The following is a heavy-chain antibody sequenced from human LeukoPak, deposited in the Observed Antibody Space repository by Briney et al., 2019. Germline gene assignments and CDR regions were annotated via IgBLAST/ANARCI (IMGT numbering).Heavy chain of an antibody. CDR2: ISYDGSNK. Sequence: GGSLRRSCAASRFTFSSYAMHWVRQAPGKGLEWVAVISYDGSNKYYADSVKGRFTISRDNSKNTLYLQMNSLRAEDTAVYYCARGKSMVWGLAAGWFDPWGQGTLVTVSS. V-gene: IGHV3-30-3*01. CDR3: ARGKSMVWGLAAGWFDP. J-gene: IGHJ5*02. D-gene: IGHD3-10*01. CDR1: RFTFSSYA.